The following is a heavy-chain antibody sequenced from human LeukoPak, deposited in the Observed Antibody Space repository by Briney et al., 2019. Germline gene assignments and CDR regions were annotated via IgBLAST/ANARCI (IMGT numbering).Heavy chain of an antibody. CDR3: ARGRERLWFRDLSGVDFDY. J-gene: IGHJ4*02. CDR2: INHSGST. D-gene: IGHD3-10*01. V-gene: IGHV4-34*01. CDR1: GGSISGYY. Sequence: PSETLSLTCTVSGGSISGYYWSWIRQPPGKGLEWIGEINHSGSTNYNPSLKSRVTISVDTSKNQFSLKLSSVTAADTAVYYCARGRERLWFRDLSGVDFDYWGQGTLVTVSS.